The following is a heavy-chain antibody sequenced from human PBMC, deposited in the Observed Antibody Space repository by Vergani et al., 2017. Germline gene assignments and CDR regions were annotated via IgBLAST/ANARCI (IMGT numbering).Heavy chain of an antibody. CDR2: INHSGST. CDR3: ARRSGIVYDIFSGTQYFFDF. V-gene: IGHV4-34*01. J-gene: IGHJ4*02. Sequence: QVQLQQWGAGLLNSSETLSLTCAVYGESFSGYYWSWIRQPPGKGLEWIGEINHSGSTNYNPSLKSRVTMSVDTSNNHFSLRLNSLTAADTAVYYCARRSGIVYDIFSGTQYFFDFWGQGTLVTVSS. D-gene: IGHD3-9*01. CDR1: GESFSGYY.